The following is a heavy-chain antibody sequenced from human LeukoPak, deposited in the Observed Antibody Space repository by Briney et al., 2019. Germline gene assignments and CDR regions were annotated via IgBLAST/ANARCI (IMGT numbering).Heavy chain of an antibody. CDR3: AKFLPTHIVVANYYFDY. V-gene: IGHV3-23*01. Sequence: GGSLRLSCAASGFTFSSYAMSWVRQAPGQGLEWVSAISGSGGSTYYADSVKGRFTISRDNSKNTLYVQMNSLRAEDTAVYYCAKFLPTHIVVANYYFDYWGQGTLVTVSS. D-gene: IGHD2-21*01. CDR1: GFTFSSYA. CDR2: ISGSGGST. J-gene: IGHJ4*02.